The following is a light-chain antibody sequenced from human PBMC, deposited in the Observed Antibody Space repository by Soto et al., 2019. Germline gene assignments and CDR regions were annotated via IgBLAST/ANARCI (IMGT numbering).Light chain of an antibody. CDR3: SSYAGSNILV. J-gene: IGLJ3*02. CDR2: EVT. Sequence: QSALTQPPSASGSPGQSVTISCTGTSSDVGGYNYVSWYQQHPGKVPKLMIYEVTKRPSGVPDRFSGSKSGNTPSLTVSGLQADYEDDDHCSSYAGSNILVFGGGTMLAVL. V-gene: IGLV2-8*01. CDR1: SSDVGGYNY.